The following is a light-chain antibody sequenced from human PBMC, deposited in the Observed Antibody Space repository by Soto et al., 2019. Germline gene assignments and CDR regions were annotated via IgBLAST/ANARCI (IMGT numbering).Light chain of an antibody. J-gene: IGLJ3*02. V-gene: IGLV2-23*02. Sequence: QSALTQPASVSGSPGQSITIPCTGTSNDVGTYNRVSWYQQYPGKAPTLMIYEVNKRPSGVSNRFSGSKSGNTASLTISGLQAEDEADYYCCSSVGSPIWVFGGGTKLTVL. CDR1: SNDVGTYNR. CDR2: EVN. CDR3: CSSVGSPIWV.